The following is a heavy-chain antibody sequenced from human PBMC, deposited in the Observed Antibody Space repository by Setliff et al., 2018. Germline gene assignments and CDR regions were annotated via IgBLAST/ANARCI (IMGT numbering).Heavy chain of an antibody. Sequence: GASVKVSCKTSGYSFINYGLSWMRQAPGQGLEWVGWISGYNGNTDYAQNLQGRVTMTADTSTDTAYMQVSGLRSEDTAVYFCARYGAKLAIEEWGQGTLVTVSS. CDR3: ARYGAKLAIEE. V-gene: IGHV1-18*01. D-gene: IGHD4-17*01. CDR1: GYSFINYG. CDR2: ISGYNGNT. J-gene: IGHJ4*02.